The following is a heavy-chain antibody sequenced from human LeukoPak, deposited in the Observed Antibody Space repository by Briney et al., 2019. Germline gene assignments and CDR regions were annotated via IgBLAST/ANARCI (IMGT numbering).Heavy chain of an antibody. CDR3: AGNIVELPVSMRDYYYYYCSMDV. Sequence: PSETLSLTCTVSGGSVSTYSWSWIRQPAGEGLEWIGRIYNNGSTKYNPSLKSRVSMSVDSSKSQFSLKVFSVTVADTAVYYCAGNIVELPVSMRDYYYYYCSMDVWGQGTTVIVSS. CDR1: GGSVSTYS. CDR2: IYNNGST. V-gene: IGHV4-4*07. J-gene: IGHJ6*02. D-gene: IGHD2/OR15-2a*01.